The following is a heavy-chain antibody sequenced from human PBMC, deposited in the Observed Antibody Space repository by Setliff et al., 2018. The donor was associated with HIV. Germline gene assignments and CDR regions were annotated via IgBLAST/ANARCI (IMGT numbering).Heavy chain of an antibody. V-gene: IGHV4-59*01. CDR3: ARHNCGTTACYGVVV. J-gene: IGHJ3*01. CDR1: GGSISSDY. CDR2: VYSNGNT. D-gene: IGHD2-2*01. Sequence: SETLSLTCTVSGGSISSDYWSWIRQTPGKELEWIGYVYSNGNTDYNPSLKSRVTISVDTSKNQFSLKLPSVTAADTAVYYCARHNCGTTACYGVVVWGQGTMVTVSS.